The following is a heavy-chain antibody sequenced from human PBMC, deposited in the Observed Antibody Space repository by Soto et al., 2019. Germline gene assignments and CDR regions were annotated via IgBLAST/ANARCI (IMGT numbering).Heavy chain of an antibody. CDR2: IIPILGTA. V-gene: IGHV1-69*01. CDR3: DGDSSADYYYYGMDV. J-gene: IGHJ6*02. CDR1: GGTFSSYA. Sequence: QVQLVQSGVEVKKPGSSVKVSCKASGGTFSSYAISWVRQAPGQGLEWMGGIIPILGTANYGQKFQVRVTITADEYTSTAYMEPSSLRSEDTAVYYCDGDSSADYYYYGMDVWGQGTTVTVSS. D-gene: IGHD3-22*01.